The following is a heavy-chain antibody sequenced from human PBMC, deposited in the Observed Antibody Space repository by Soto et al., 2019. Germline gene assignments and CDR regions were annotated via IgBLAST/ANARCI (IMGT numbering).Heavy chain of an antibody. D-gene: IGHD1-7*01. CDR2: IIPIFGTA. V-gene: IGHV1-69*13. CDR3: TRAGSITGTMYYYYYGMDV. Sequence: SVKVSCKASGGTFSSYAISWVRRAPGQGLEWMRGIIPIFGTANYAQKFQGRVTITADESTSTAYMELSSLRSEDTAVYYCTRAGSITGTMYYYYYGMDVWGQGTTVTVSS. CDR1: GGTFSSYA. J-gene: IGHJ6*02.